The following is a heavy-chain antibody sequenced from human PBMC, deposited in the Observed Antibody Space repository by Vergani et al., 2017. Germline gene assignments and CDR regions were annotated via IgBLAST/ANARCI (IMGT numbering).Heavy chain of an antibody. V-gene: IGHV1-2*04. J-gene: IGHJ4*02. CDR2: INPNSGGT. CDR1: GGTFSSYA. Sequence: QVQLVQSGAEVKKPGSSVKVSCKASGGTFSSYAISWVRQAPGQGLEWMGWINPNSGGTNYAQKFQGWVTMTRDTSISTAYMELSRLRSDDTAVYYCARGGSGSLSPFDYWGQGTLVTVSS. D-gene: IGHD3-10*01. CDR3: ARGGSGSLSPFDY.